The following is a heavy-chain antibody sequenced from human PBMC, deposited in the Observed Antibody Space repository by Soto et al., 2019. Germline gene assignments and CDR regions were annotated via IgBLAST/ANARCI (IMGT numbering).Heavy chain of an antibody. CDR3: ARGIELRGDWFDP. Sequence: GGSLRLSCAASGFTFSSYGMHWVRQAPGKGLEWVAVIWYDGSNKYYADSVKGRFTISRDNSKNTLYLQMNSLRAEDTAVYYCARGIELRGDWFDPWGQGTLVTVSS. J-gene: IGHJ5*02. CDR2: IWYDGSNK. D-gene: IGHD5-12*01. V-gene: IGHV3-33*01. CDR1: GFTFSSYG.